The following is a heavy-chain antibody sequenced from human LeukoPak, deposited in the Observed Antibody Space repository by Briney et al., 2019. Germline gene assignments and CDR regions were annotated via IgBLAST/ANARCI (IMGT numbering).Heavy chain of an antibody. CDR2: VSGSGAHT. CDR1: GFTFSSYA. J-gene: IGHJ4*02. Sequence: PGGSLRLSCAASGFTFSSYAMTWVRQAPGKGLQWVSAVSGSGAHTYYADSVKGRFTISRDNSKNTLYLQMNSLRAGDTAIYYCAKAGNIRFDYWGQGTLVTVSS. CDR3: AKAGNIRFDY. V-gene: IGHV3-23*01. D-gene: IGHD2/OR15-2a*01.